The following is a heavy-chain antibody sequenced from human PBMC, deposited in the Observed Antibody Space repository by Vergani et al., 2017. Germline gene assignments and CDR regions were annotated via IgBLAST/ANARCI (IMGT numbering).Heavy chain of an antibody. V-gene: IGHV3-21*01. CDR3: AIWFGESTFDY. Sequence: EVQMVESGGGLVKPGGSLRLSCVASGFTFSDHYMDWVRQAPGKGLEWVSSISSSSSYIYYADSVKGRFTISRDNAKNSLYLQMNSLRAEDTAVYYCAIWFGESTFDYWGQGTLVTVSS. J-gene: IGHJ4*02. D-gene: IGHD3-10*01. CDR2: ISSSSSYI. CDR1: GFTFSDHY.